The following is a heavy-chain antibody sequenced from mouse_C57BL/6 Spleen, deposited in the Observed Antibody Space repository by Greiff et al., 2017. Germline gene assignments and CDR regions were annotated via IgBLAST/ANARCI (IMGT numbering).Heavy chain of an antibody. V-gene: IGHV1-61*01. CDR1: GYTFTSYW. J-gene: IGHJ4*01. D-gene: IGHD1-1*01. CDR2: IYPSDSET. CDR3: ARKGDFYGRAMDY. Sequence: VQLQQPGAELVRPGSSVKLSCKASGYTFTSYWMDWVKQRPGQGLEWIGNIYPSDSETHYNQKFKDKATLTVDKSSSTAYMQLSSLTSEDSAVYYCARKGDFYGRAMDYWGQGTSVTVSS.